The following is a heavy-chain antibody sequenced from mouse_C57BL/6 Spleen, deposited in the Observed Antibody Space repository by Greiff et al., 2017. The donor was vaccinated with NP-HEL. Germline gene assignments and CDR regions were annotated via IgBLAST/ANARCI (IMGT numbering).Heavy chain of an antibody. J-gene: IGHJ4*01. Sequence: QVQLQQPGAELVRPGSSVKLSCKASGYTFTSYWMDWVKQRPGQGLEWIGNIYPSDSETHYNQKFKDKATLTVDKSSSTAYMQLSSLTSEDSAVYYCARWGITTGNYAMDYWGQGTSVTVSS. CDR3: ARWGITTGNYAMDY. V-gene: IGHV1-61*01. CDR2: IYPSDSET. D-gene: IGHD2-4*01. CDR1: GYTFTSYW.